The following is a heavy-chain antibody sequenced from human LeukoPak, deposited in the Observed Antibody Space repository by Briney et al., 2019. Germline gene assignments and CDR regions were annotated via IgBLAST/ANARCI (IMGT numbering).Heavy chain of an antibody. CDR2: ITWDGGNI. J-gene: IGHJ4*02. D-gene: IGHD3-3*01. CDR3: AKGYTFHGVAHDSGYFDY. V-gene: IGHV3-9*03. Sequence: GGSLRLSCVTSGSTFGDYTMHWVRQVPGKGLEWLSGITWDGGNIAYADSVKGRFTISRDNAKSSLYLQMNSLRNEDMAFYFCAKGYTFHGVAHDSGYFDYWGQGTLVTVSS. CDR1: GSTFGDYT.